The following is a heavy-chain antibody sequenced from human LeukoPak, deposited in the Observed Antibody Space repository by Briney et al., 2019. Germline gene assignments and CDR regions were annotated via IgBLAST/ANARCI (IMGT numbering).Heavy chain of an antibody. CDR2: IRSSSSTI. CDR3: ARGGGPFDY. D-gene: IGHD3-10*01. V-gene: IGHV3-48*01. Sequence: PGGSLRLSCAASGFTFSSYSMNWVRQAPGKGLEWVSYIRSSSSTIYYADSVKGRFTISRDNAKNSLYLQMNSLRAGDTAVYYCARGGGPFDYWGQGTLVTVSS. CDR1: GFTFSSYS. J-gene: IGHJ4*02.